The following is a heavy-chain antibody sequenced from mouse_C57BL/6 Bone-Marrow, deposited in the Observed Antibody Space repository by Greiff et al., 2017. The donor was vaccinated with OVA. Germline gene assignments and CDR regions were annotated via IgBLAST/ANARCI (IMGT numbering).Heavy chain of an antibody. Sequence: VQLQQSGAELARPGASVKLSCTASGYTFTSYGISWVKQRTGQGLEWIGEIYPRSGNTYYNEKFKGKATLTADKSSSTAYMELRSLTSEDAAVYFCARRPVVGAMDYWGQGTSVTVSS. CDR3: ARRPVVGAMDY. CDR1: GYTFTSYG. J-gene: IGHJ4*01. CDR2: IYPRSGNT. D-gene: IGHD1-1*01. V-gene: IGHV1-81*01.